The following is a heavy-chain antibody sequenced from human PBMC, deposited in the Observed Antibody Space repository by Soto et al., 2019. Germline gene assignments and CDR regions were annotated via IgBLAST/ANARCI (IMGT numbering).Heavy chain of an antibody. CDR3: ARLGWEGGGNGESP. D-gene: IGHD2-15*01. CDR2: IYYSGST. J-gene: IGHJ5*02. CDR1: GVSISSYY. V-gene: IGHV4-59*01. Sequence: SETLSLTCTVSGVSISSYYWSWIRQPPGKGLEWIGYIYYSGSTNYNPSPKSRVTISVDTSKNQFSLKLSSVTAADTAVYYCARLGWEGGGNGESPWGQGTLVTVSS.